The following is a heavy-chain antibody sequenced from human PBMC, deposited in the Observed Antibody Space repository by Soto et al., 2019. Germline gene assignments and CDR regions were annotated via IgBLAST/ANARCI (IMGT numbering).Heavy chain of an antibody. D-gene: IGHD5-12*01. V-gene: IGHV3-23*01. Sequence: GGSLRLSCAASGFSFNTFDMSWVRQAPGKGLEWVSVILGRDDTTYYADSVKGRFTISRDTFKNTLHLQMNSLRVEDTALYFCTKGAWLDYWGQGTLVTVSS. J-gene: IGHJ4*02. CDR1: GFSFNTFD. CDR3: TKGAWLDY. CDR2: ILGRDDTT.